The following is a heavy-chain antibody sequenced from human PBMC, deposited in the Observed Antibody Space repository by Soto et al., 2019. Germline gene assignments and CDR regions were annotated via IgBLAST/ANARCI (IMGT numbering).Heavy chain of an antibody. CDR3: ARGLKLLEWPLYVRWFDP. CDR1: GGSFSGYY. V-gene: IGHV4-34*01. J-gene: IGHJ5*02. CDR2: INHSGST. D-gene: IGHD3-3*01. Sequence: SETLSLTCAVYGGSFSGYYWSWIRQPPGKGLEWIGEINHSGSTNYNPSLKSRVTISVDTSKNQFSLKLSSVTAADTAVYYCARGLKLLEWPLYVRWFDPWGQGTLVTVSS.